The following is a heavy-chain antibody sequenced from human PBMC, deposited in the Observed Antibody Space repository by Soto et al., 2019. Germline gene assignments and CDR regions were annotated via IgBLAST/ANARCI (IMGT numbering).Heavy chain of an antibody. D-gene: IGHD2-2*01. Sequence: QVQLVQSGAEVKKPGASVKVSCKASGYTFTSYGISWVRQAPGQGLEWMGWISAYNGNTNYAQKLQGRATMTPDTSTSTAYMELRSLRSDDTSVYYCARGPEGVVPAAIGVYWGQGTLVTVSS. V-gene: IGHV1-18*01. CDR3: ARGPEGVVPAAIGVY. CDR1: GYTFTSYG. J-gene: IGHJ4*02. CDR2: ISAYNGNT.